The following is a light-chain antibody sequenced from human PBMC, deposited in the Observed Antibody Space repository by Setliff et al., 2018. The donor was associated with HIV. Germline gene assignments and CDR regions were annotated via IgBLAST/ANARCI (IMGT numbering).Light chain of an antibody. J-gene: IGLJ1*01. CDR1: SSNVGTGFG. Sequence: QSVLTQPPSVSGAPGHRVTIYCSGSSSNVGTGFGVQWYQQFPGAAPKLLIHDTNSRPSEVPVRFSGSKSGASASLAINGLEAEDEADYYCQSYDSRLNGYVFGTGTKVTVL. CDR3: QSYDSRLNGYV. V-gene: IGLV1-40*01. CDR2: DTN.